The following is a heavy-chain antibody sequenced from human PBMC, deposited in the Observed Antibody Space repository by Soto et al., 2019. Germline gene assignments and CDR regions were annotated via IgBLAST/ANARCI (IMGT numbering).Heavy chain of an antibody. CDR2: INHSGST. Sequence: SETLSLTCAVYGGSFRGYYWSWIRQPPGKGLEWIGEINHSGSTNYNPSLKSRVTISVDTSKNQFSLKLSSVTAADTAVYYCARTSRFDYWGQGILVTVS. CDR3: ARTSRFDY. J-gene: IGHJ4*02. V-gene: IGHV4-34*01. D-gene: IGHD6-6*01. CDR1: GGSFRGYY.